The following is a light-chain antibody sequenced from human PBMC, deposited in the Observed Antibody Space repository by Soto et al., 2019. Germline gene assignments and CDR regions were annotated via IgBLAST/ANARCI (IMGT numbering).Light chain of an antibody. V-gene: IGKV3-11*01. CDR2: GAY. CDR3: QQRHMWPST. Sequence: EVVLTQSPVTLSLSPGERATLSCRASQSIRGLLAWYQQKPGQAPRLLIYGAYNRATGIPSRCSGSGSGTVFNLTISSLEPEDSTVYYWQQRHMWPSTFGQGTLLVIK. J-gene: IGKJ5*01. CDR1: QSIRGL.